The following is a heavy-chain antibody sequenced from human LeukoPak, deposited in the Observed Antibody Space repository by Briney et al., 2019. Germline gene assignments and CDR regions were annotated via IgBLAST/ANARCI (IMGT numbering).Heavy chain of an antibody. CDR2: IYYSGST. D-gene: IGHD6-13*01. Sequence: SETLSLTCNVSGGSISSHYWSWIRQPPGKGLEWIAYIYYSGSTNYNPSLTSRVTMSVDTSKNQFSLKLTSVTAADTAVYYCARSLSTGPSAAGDAYCFYYGMDVWGQGTTVTVSS. CDR3: ARSLSTGPSAAGDAYCFYYGMDV. J-gene: IGHJ6*02. CDR1: GGSISSHY. V-gene: IGHV4-59*11.